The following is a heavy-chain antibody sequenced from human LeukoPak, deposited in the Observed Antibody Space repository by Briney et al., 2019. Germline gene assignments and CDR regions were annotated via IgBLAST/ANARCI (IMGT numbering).Heavy chain of an antibody. D-gene: IGHD3-9*01. V-gene: IGHV4-34*01. CDR1: GGSFTGYY. J-gene: IGHJ4*02. Sequence: SETLSPTCAVYGGSFTGYYWSWTRQPPGKGLEWIGEITHSGSTNYNPSLKSRVIISVDTSKNQFSLKLSSVTAADTAVYYCAALYYGLLPGYREYWGPGTLVRVSS. CDR3: AALYYGLLPGYREY. CDR2: ITHSGST.